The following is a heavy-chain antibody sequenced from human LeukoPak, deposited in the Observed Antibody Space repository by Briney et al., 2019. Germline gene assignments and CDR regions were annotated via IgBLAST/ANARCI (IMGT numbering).Heavy chain of an antibody. CDR2: IYYSGTT. D-gene: IGHD6-19*01. CDR1: GGSISTYY. V-gene: IGHV4-59*01. Sequence: PSETLSLTCTVSGGSISTYYWSWIRQPPGKGLEWIGYIYYSGTTNNNPSLKSRVTISVDTSKNQFSLKLSSVTAADTAVYYCARDGGGSGWSHRFFDYWGQGTLVTVSS. J-gene: IGHJ4*02. CDR3: ARDGGGSGWSHRFFDY.